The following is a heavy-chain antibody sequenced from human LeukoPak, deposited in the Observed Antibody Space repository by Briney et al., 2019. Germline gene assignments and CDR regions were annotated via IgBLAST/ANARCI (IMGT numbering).Heavy chain of an antibody. CDR2: INHSGST. CDR3: ARGRWYYGSGRTWFDP. D-gene: IGHD3-10*01. CDR1: GGSFSGCY. J-gene: IGHJ5*02. V-gene: IGHV4-34*01. Sequence: SETLSLTCAVYGGSFSGCYWSWIRQPPGKGLEWIGEINHSGSTNYNPSLKSRVTISADTSKNQFSLKLSSVTAADTAVYYCARGRWYYGSGRTWFDPWGQGTLVTVSS.